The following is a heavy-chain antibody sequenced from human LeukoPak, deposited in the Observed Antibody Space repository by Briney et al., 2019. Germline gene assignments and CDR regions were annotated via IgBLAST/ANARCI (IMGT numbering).Heavy chain of an antibody. Sequence: GGSLRLSSAASGFTVSNNYMSWVRQAPGKGREWVSTISRDGPTFYANSVKGRFTISRDNSRNTLYLQMNSLTAGDTAVYYCGRGGYDMYDWGQGTTVSVSS. J-gene: IGHJ6*02. CDR1: GFTVSNNY. CDR3: GRGGYDMYD. V-gene: IGHV3-66*01. CDR2: ISRDGPT. D-gene: IGHD2-2*01.